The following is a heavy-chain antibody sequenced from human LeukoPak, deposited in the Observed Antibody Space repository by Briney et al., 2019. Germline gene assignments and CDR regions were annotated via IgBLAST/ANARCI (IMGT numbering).Heavy chain of an antibody. Sequence: ASVKVSCKASGYAFTGYYMHWVRQAPGQGLEWMGWINPNSGGTNYAQNLQSRVTMTRDTSNSTAYMELSGLGSDDTAVYYCARDAGTSGLFFRLDYWGQGTLVSVS. CDR2: INPNSGGT. D-gene: IGHD1-1*01. V-gene: IGHV1-2*02. CDR1: GYAFTGYY. CDR3: ARDAGTSGLFFRLDY. J-gene: IGHJ4*02.